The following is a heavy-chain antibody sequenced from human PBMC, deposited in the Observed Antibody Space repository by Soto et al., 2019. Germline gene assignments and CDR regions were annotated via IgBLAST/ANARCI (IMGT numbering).Heavy chain of an antibody. V-gene: IGHV4-59*12. CDR3: ARDKITGLFDY. Sequence: LETLSLTGTGSGGSISSYYWSWIRQPPGKGLEWIGYIYYSGSTNYNPSLKSRVTISVDTSKNQFSLKLTSVTAADTAVYYCARDKITGLFDYWGQGTLVTVSS. CDR2: IYYSGST. CDR1: GGSISSYY. D-gene: IGHD2-8*02. J-gene: IGHJ4*02.